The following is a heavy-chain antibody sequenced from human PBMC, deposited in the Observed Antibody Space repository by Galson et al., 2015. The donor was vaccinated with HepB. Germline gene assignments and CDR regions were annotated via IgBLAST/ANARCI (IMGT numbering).Heavy chain of an antibody. J-gene: IGHJ6*02. D-gene: IGHD2-2*01. CDR2: INPKSGVT. V-gene: IGHV1-2*05. CDR3: ARGIGSTRGYYYYGMDV. CDR1: GYTFNGYY. Sequence: SVKVSCKASGYTFNGYYMHWVRPAPGQGLEWMGRINPKSGVTNYAQKFQGRVTMTRDTSINTAYMELSSLTYDDTVVYYCARGIGSTRGYYYYGMDVWGQGTTVTVSS.